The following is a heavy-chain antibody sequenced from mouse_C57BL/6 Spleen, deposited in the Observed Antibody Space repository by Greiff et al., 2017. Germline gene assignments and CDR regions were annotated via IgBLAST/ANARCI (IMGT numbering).Heavy chain of an antibody. CDR3: ARLGTEDFDY. CDR1: GFTFSDYG. V-gene: IGHV5-17*01. CDR2: ISSGSSTI. D-gene: IGHD3-3*01. J-gene: IGHJ2*01. Sequence: VKLMESGGGLVKPGGSLKLSCAASGFTFSDYGMHWVRQAPAKGLEWVAYISSGSSTIYYADTLKGRFTISRDNAKTTLFRQMTSLRSEDPAMYYCARLGTEDFDYWGQGTTLTVSS.